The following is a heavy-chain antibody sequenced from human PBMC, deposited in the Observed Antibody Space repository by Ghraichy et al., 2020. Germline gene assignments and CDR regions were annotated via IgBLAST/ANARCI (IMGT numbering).Heavy chain of an antibody. Sequence: SVKVSCKASGGTFSSYAISWVRQAPGQGLEWMGGIIPIFGTANDAQKFQGRVTITADESTSTAYMELSSLRSEDTAVYYCAGAPAFYGPKWGYGMDVWGQGTTVTVSS. CDR2: IIPIFGTA. CDR1: GGTFSSYA. CDR3: AGAPAFYGPKWGYGMDV. D-gene: IGHD2/OR15-2a*01. V-gene: IGHV1-69*13. J-gene: IGHJ6*02.